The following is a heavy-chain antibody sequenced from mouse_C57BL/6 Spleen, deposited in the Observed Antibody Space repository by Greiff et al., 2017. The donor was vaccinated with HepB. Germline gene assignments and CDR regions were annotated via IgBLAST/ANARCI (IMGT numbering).Heavy chain of an antibody. Sequence: EVKLMESGPGLVKPSQSLSLTCSVTGYSITSGYYWNWIRQFPGNKLEWMGYISYDGSNNYNPSLKNRISITRDTSKNQFFLKLNSVTTEDTATYYCAREEIKEYAMDYWGQGTSVTVSS. J-gene: IGHJ4*01. CDR1: GYSITSGYY. CDR2: ISYDGSN. D-gene: IGHD2-4*01. V-gene: IGHV3-6*01. CDR3: AREEIKEYAMDY.